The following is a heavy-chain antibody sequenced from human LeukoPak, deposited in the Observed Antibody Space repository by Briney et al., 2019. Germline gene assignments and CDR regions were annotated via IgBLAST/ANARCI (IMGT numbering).Heavy chain of an antibody. J-gene: IGHJ3*02. Sequence: GRSLRLSCAASGFTFSSYAMHWVRQAPGKGLEWVSSISSSSSYIYYADSVKGRFTISRDNAKNSLYLQMNSLRAEDTAVYYCAKSYRSSGYYQWDASDIWGQGTMVTVSS. CDR1: GFTFSSYA. D-gene: IGHD3-22*01. CDR2: ISSSSSYI. CDR3: AKSYRSSGYYQWDASDI. V-gene: IGHV3-21*04.